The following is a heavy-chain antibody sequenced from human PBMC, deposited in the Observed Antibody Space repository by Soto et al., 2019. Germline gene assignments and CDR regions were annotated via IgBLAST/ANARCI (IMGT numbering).Heavy chain of an antibody. CDR1: GYAFTTYG. J-gene: IGHJ4*02. Sequence: QVHLVQSGAEVKKPGASVKVSCKGSGYAFTTYGITWVRQAPGQGLEWMGWISAHHGNTNYAQKLQGRVTVTRDTPTSTAYMERGSLRSDGTAVYYCARGRYGEYWGQGARVTVSS. V-gene: IGHV1-18*01. CDR2: ISAHHGNT. D-gene: IGHD3-10*01. CDR3: ARGRYGEY.